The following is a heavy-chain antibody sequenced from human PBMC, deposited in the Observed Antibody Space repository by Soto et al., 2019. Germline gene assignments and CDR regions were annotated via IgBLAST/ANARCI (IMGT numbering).Heavy chain of an antibody. Sequence: GASVKVSCKASGGTFSSYAISWVRQAPGQGLEWMGGIIPIFGTANYAQKFQGRVTITTDESTSTAYMELSSLRSEDTAVYYCARTSTITYYYYGMDVWGQGTTVTVSS. V-gene: IGHV1-69*05. J-gene: IGHJ6*02. D-gene: IGHD1-20*01. CDR3: ARTSTITYYYYGMDV. CDR1: GGTFSSYA. CDR2: IIPIFGTA.